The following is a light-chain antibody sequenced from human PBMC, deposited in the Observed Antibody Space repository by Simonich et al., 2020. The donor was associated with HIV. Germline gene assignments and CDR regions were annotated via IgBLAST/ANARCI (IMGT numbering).Light chain of an antibody. Sequence: QSVLTQPPSVSGAPGQRVTISCTGSSSNIGAGYDVQWYQQLPGTAPKLFIYGNNNRPSGVPDLCSGSKSGTSASLAITGLQAEDEADYYCQSYDSSLSVVFGGGTKLTVL. CDR2: GNN. CDR3: QSYDSSLSVV. V-gene: IGLV1-40*01. J-gene: IGLJ2*01. CDR1: SSNIGAGYD.